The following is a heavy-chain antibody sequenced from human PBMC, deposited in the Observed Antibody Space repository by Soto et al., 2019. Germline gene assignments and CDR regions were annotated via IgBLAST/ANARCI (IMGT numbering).Heavy chain of an antibody. CDR1: GFSLSTSGLG. CDR3: THLIRGVIAY. V-gene: IGHV2-5*05. D-gene: IGHD3-10*01. J-gene: IGHJ4*02. CDR2: IYWDDDE. Sequence: QITLKESGPTLVTPTQSLTLTCAFSGFSLSTSGLGVAWIRQPPGKALEWLALIYWDDDERYGPSLKSRLTINKDTSKNQLVLIMTALDPIDTDTYFWTHLIRGVIAYWGQGILVTVSS.